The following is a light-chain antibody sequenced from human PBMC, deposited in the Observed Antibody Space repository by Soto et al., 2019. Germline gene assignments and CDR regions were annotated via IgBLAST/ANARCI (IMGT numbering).Light chain of an antibody. Sequence: EIVLTQSPGTLSLSPGERATLSCRASQSVSSNYLAWYQQKAGQAPRLLIYGASSRATGVPDRFSGSGSGTDFTLTISRLEPEDFAVYYCQQYGSPPLTFGGGTKVEIK. V-gene: IGKV3-20*01. CDR3: QQYGSPPLT. CDR1: QSVSSNY. CDR2: GAS. J-gene: IGKJ4*01.